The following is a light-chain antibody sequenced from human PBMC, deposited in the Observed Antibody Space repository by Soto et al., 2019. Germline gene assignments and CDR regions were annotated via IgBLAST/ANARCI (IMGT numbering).Light chain of an antibody. CDR1: SSDVGSYNL. V-gene: IGLV2-23*03. CDR3: CSYAVSRNFNVL. CDR2: EGN. J-gene: IGLJ2*01. Sequence: QSALTQPASVSGSPGQSITISCTGTSSDVGSYNLVSWYQHYPGKAPKLMIYEGNKRPSGVSNRFSASKSGNTASLTISGLQAEDEAHYYCCSYAVSRNFNVLFGGGTKLTVL.